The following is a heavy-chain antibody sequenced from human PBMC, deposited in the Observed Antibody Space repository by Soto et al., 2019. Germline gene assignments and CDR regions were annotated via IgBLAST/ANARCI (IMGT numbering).Heavy chain of an antibody. V-gene: IGHV3-9*01. D-gene: IGHD1-7*01. J-gene: IGHJ4*02. CDR2: ISWNSGSI. CDR3: AKDMGITGTTNFDY. Sequence: GGSLRLSCAASGFTFSSYWMHWVRQAPGKGLEWVSGISWNSGSIGYADSVKGRFTISRDNAKNSLYLQMNSLRAEDTALYYCAKDMGITGTTNFDYWGQGTLVTVSS. CDR1: GFTFSSYW.